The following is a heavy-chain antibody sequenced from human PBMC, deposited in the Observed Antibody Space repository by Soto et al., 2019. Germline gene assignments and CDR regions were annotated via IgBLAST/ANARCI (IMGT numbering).Heavy chain of an antibody. CDR3: ARVVDSSGYPFDY. J-gene: IGHJ4*02. CDR2: IYYSGST. V-gene: IGHV4-31*03. Sequence: TLTHACRFSGDSASTSTYSWSSIRQHPGRGLEWIGYIYYSGSTYYNPYLKSRVTISVDTSKNQFSLKLSSVTAADTAVYYCARVVDSSGYPFDYWGQGTLVTVSS. D-gene: IGHD3-22*01. CDR1: GDSASTSTYS.